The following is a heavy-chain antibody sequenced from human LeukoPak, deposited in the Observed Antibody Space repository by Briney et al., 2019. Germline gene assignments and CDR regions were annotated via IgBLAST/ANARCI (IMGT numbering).Heavy chain of an antibody. J-gene: IGHJ5*02. CDR3: ARERYYYDSSGAPFDP. Sequence: GGSLRLSCAASGFTFSDYYMSWIRQAPGKGLEWVSYISGSGSTIYYADSVKGRFTISRDNAKNSLYLQMNSLGAEDTAVYYCARERYYYDSSGAPFDPWGQGTLVTVSS. V-gene: IGHV3-11*01. D-gene: IGHD3-22*01. CDR1: GFTFSDYY. CDR2: ISGSGSTI.